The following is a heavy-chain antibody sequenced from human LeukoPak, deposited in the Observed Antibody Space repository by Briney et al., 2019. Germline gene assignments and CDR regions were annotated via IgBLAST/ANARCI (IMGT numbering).Heavy chain of an antibody. V-gene: IGHV1-69*04. D-gene: IGHD2-2*01. CDR1: GYTFTGYY. Sequence: ASVKVSCKASGYTFTGYYMHWVRQAPGQGLEWMGRIIPILGIANYAQKFQGRVTITADKSTSTAYMELSSLRSEDTAVYYCARGCSSTSCRIDYWGQGTLVTVSS. CDR3: ARGCSSTSCRIDY. CDR2: IIPILGIA. J-gene: IGHJ4*02.